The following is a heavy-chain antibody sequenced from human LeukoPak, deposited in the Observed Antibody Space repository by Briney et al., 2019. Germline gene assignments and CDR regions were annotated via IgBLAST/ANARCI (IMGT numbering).Heavy chain of an antibody. D-gene: IGHD1-26*01. CDR1: GFTVSSNY. J-gene: IGHJ5*02. V-gene: IGHV3-53*01. Sequence: GGSLRLSCAASGFTVSSNYMSWVRQAPGKGLEWVSLIYSGGSTYYADSVKGRFTISRDNSKNTLYLQMNSLRAEDTAVYYCASLSGSYSWFDPWGQGTLVTVSS. CDR2: IYSGGST. CDR3: ASLSGSYSWFDP.